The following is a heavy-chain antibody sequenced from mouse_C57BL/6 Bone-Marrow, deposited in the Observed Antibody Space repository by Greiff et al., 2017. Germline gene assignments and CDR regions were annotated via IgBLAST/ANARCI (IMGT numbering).Heavy chain of an antibody. CDR2: INPGSGGT. CDR3: ARSAMGYYFDY. J-gene: IGHJ2*01. V-gene: IGHV1-54*01. D-gene: IGHD1-1*02. Sequence: QVQLQQSGAELVRPGTSVKVSCKASGYAFTNYLIEWVKQRPGQGLVWIGVINPGSGGTNYNEKFKGKATLTADKSSSTAYMQLSSLTSEDSAVYFCARSAMGYYFDYWGQGTTLTVSS. CDR1: GYAFTNYL.